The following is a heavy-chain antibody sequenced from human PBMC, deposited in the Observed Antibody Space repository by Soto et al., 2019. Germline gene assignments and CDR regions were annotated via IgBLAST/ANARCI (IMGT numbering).Heavy chain of an antibody. CDR1: GFTFSSCA. J-gene: IGHJ4*02. Sequence: EVQLLESGGGLVQPGGSLRLSCAASGFTFSSCAMRWVRQAPGKGLEWVSGISGSGDRTFYADSVKGRFTISRDNSKNTLNLQMNSLRVEDTDVYYCAKEYCSSSSCYGGFGYWGQGTLVTVSS. CDR2: ISGSGDRT. CDR3: AKEYCSSSSCYGGFGY. D-gene: IGHD2-2*01. V-gene: IGHV3-23*01.